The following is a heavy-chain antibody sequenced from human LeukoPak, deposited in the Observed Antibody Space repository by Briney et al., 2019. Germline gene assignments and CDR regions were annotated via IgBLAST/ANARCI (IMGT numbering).Heavy chain of an antibody. V-gene: IGHV3-21*01. J-gene: IGHJ4*02. CDR1: GFTFSSYS. CDR3: ASVGSGWSEAGY. Sequence: TGGSLRLSCAASGFTFSSYSMNWVRQAPGKGLEWVSSISSSSYIYYADSVKGRFTISRDNAKNSLYLQMNSLRAEVTAVYYCASVGSGWSEAGYWGQGTLVTVSS. CDR2: ISSSSYI. D-gene: IGHD6-19*01.